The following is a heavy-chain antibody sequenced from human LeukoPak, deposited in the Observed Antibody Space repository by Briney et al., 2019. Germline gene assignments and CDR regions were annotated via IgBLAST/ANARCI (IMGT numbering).Heavy chain of an antibody. CDR1: GFTFSSYS. D-gene: IGHD5-18*01. V-gene: IGHV3-21*04. J-gene: IGHJ2*01. Sequence: GGSLRLSCAASGFTFSSYSMNWVRQAPGKGLEWVSSISSSSSYIYYADSVKGRFTISRDNAKNSLYLQMNSLRAEDTALYYCAKDPGYSYGYPLGYFDLWGRGTLVTVSS. CDR2: ISSSSSYI. CDR3: AKDPGYSYGYPLGYFDL.